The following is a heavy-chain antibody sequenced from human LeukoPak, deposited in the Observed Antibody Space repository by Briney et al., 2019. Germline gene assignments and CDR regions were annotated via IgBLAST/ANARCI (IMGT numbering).Heavy chain of an antibody. CDR3: ARGRDGYNFLNRGEYYYFDY. J-gene: IGHJ4*02. CDR2: FYTSGST. D-gene: IGHD5-24*01. CDR1: GGSFSGYY. V-gene: IGHV4-4*08. Sequence: TSETLSLTCAVYGGSFSGYYWSWIRQPPGKGLEWIGRFYTSGSTNYNPSLKSRVTISVDTSKNQFSLKLNSVTAADTAVYYCARGRDGYNFLNRGEYYYFDYWGQGTLVTVSS.